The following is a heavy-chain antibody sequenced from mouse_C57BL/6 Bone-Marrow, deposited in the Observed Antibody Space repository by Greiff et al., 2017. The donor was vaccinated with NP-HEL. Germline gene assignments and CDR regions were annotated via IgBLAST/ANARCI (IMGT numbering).Heavy chain of an antibody. V-gene: IGHV2-4*01. CDR2: IWSGGST. CDR1: GFSLTSYG. D-gene: IGHD1-1*01. J-gene: IGHJ3*01. Sequence: VKLVESGPGLVQPSQSLSITCTVSGFSLTSYGVHWVRQPPGKGLEWLGVIWSGGSTDYNAAFISRLSISKDNSKSQVFFKMNSLQADDTAIYYCAKNHYGSSYEGFAYWGQGTLVTVSA. CDR3: AKNHYGSSYEGFAY.